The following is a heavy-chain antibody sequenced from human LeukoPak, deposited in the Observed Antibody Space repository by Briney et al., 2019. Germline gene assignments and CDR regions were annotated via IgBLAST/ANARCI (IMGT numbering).Heavy chain of an antibody. Sequence: GGSLRLSCTTSGFSFSAYTTNWIRQAPGKGLEWVSSIGASVYYGDSVRGRFTISRDDTKNSIYLQMDSLRVDDTAVYFCARDKPGIAAPDVWGKGTTVTASS. CDR1: GFSFSAYT. CDR2: IGASV. D-gene: IGHD6-13*01. CDR3: ARDKPGIAAPDV. J-gene: IGHJ6*04. V-gene: IGHV3-21*01.